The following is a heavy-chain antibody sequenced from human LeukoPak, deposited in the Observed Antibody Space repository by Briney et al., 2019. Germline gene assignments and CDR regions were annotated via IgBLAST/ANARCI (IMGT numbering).Heavy chain of an antibody. CDR2: NIPIFGTA. CDR1: GGTFSSYA. V-gene: IGHV1-69*01. D-gene: IGHD6-19*01. J-gene: IGHJ4*02. CDR3: ASSSSGWYYFDY. Sequence: ASVKVSCKASGGTFSSYAISWVRQAPGQGLEWMGGNIPIFGTANYAQKFQGRVTITADESTSTAYMELSSLRSEDTAVYYCASSSSGWYYFDYWGQGTLVTVSS.